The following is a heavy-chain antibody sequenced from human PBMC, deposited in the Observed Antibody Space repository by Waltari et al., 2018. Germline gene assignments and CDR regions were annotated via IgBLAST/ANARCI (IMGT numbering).Heavy chain of an antibody. Sequence: SCKASGYTFTSYDINWVRQATGQGLEWMGWMNPNSGNTGYAQKFQGRVTITRNTSISTAYMELSSLRSEDTAVYYCARGFEDGYNLFDYWGQGTLVTVSS. J-gene: IGHJ4*02. CDR3: ARGFEDGYNLFDY. CDR2: MNPNSGNT. V-gene: IGHV1-8*03. CDR1: GYTFTSYD. D-gene: IGHD5-12*01.